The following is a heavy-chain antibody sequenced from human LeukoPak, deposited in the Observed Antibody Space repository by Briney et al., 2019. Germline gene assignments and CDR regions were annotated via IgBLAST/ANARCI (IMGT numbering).Heavy chain of an antibody. CDR3: ARDFYIEMAPIQLGFDY. J-gene: IGHJ4*02. CDR2: ISSSSSYI. V-gene: IGHV3-21*01. D-gene: IGHD5-24*01. Sequence: PGGSLRLSCAASGFTFSSYSMNWVRQAPGKGLEWVSSISSSSSYIYYADSVKGRFTISRDNAKNSLYLQMNSLRAEDTAVYYCARDFYIEMAPIQLGFDYWGQGTLVTVSS. CDR1: GFTFSSYS.